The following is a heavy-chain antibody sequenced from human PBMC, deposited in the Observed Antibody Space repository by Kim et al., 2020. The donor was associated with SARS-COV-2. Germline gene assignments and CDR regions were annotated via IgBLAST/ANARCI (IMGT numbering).Heavy chain of an antibody. CDR1: GGSISSYY. D-gene: IGHD3-9*01. CDR3: ARNYDILPDYYGMDV. V-gene: IGHV4-59*13. Sequence: SETLSLTCTVSGGSISSYYWSWIRQPRGKGLEWIGYIYYSGSTNYNPSLKSRVTISVDTSKNQFSLKLSSVTAADTAVYYCARNYDILPDYYGMDVWGQGTTVTVSS. J-gene: IGHJ6*02. CDR2: IYYSGST.